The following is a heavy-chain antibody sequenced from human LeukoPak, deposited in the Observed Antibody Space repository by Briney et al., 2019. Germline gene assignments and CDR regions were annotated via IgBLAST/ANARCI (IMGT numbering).Heavy chain of an antibody. V-gene: IGHV4-59*01. CDR3: ARENGYKYDY. Sequence: SEALSLTCTVSGGSISSYYWSWIRQPPGKGLEWIGSIYHSGSTNYNPSLKSRVTISVDTSKNQFSLKLRSVTAADTAVYYCARENGYKYDYWGQGTLVTVSS. J-gene: IGHJ4*02. CDR1: GGSISSYY. D-gene: IGHD5-24*01. CDR2: IYHSGST.